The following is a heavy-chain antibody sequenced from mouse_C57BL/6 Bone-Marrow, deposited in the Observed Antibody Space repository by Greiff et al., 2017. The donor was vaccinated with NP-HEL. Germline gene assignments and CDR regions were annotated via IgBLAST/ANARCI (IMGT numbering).Heavy chain of an antibody. Sequence: EVQLQESGPALVKPSQTVSLTCTVTGYSITNGNHWWNWIRQVSGSKLEWIGYIISSGSTDSNPSLKSRISITRDTSKNQLFLQLNSVTTEDIATYYCARGAYYYYGSSYDYAMDYWGQGTSVTVSS. CDR1: GYSITNGNHW. CDR3: ARGAYYYYGSSYDYAMDY. D-gene: IGHD1-1*01. J-gene: IGHJ4*01. V-gene: IGHV3-4*01. CDR2: IISSGST.